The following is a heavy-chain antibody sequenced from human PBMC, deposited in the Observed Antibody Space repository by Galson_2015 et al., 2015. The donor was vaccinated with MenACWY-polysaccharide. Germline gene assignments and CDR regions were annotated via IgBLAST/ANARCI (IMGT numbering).Heavy chain of an antibody. V-gene: IGHV1-69*11. CDR3: AKTRGGDTASDS. CDR1: GGSFSDYP. J-gene: IGHJ4*02. CDR2: MIPKIGAP. D-gene: IGHD5-18*01. Sequence: SVKVSCKASGGSFSDYPITWVRQAPGQGLEWLGMMIPKIGAPNYPQKFQGRVTVTADESTRTIFMEVSNLRAEDTAVYYCAKTRGGDTASDSWGQGTLVTVSS.